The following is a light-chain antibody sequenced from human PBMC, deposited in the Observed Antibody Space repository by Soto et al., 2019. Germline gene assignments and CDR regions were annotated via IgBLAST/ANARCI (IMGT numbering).Light chain of an antibody. CDR2: RTV. V-gene: IGLV1-44*01. J-gene: IGLJ1*01. CDR3: AAWDDRVDEYV. Sequence: QSALTQSPSASGTPGQRVTISCSGSASNIGSKAVNWYQQFPGTAPKLIIYRTVERPSGVPARFYGSKSGTSASLAINGLQSEDEADYYCAAWDDRVDEYVFGTGTKATVL. CDR1: ASNIGSKA.